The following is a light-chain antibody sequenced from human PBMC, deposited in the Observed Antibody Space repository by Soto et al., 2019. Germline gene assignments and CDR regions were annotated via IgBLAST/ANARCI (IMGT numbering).Light chain of an antibody. Sequence: NVISSRPDPQAFTQGDRATLNCESSQSVFHNTNSKNYISWFQKKPGQPPKLLIFWTSIRDSGVPDRFRGSGSGTHFTLTIDSLQPGDVAVYYCHQCYKSPWTFGQGTKEYIK. J-gene: IGKJ1*01. CDR2: WTS. CDR1: QSVFHNTNSKNY. V-gene: IGKV4-1*01. CDR3: HQCYKSPWT.